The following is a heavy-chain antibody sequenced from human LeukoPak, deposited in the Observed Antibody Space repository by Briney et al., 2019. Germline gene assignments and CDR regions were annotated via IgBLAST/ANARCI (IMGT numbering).Heavy chain of an antibody. CDR2: INHSGST. CDR1: GGSFSGYY. D-gene: IGHD2-2*01. Sequence: SETLSLTCAVYGGSFSGYYWSWIRQPPGKGLEWIGEINHSGSTNYNPSLKSRVTISVDTSKNQFSLKLSSVTAADTAVYYCARARVEDIVVVPAAHNWFDPWGQGTLVTVSS. V-gene: IGHV4-34*01. CDR3: ARARVEDIVVVPAAHNWFDP. J-gene: IGHJ5*02.